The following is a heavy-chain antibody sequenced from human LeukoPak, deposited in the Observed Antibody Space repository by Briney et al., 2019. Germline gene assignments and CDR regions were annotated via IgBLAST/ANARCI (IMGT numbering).Heavy chain of an antibody. CDR3: ARPTKGTAAQGYDQ. V-gene: IGHV4-39*01. D-gene: IGHD6-6*01. Sequence: SETLSLTCTVSGGSISSSTYYWGWIRQPPGRGLEWIGSIYYSGSTYYNPSLKSRVTISVDTSKNQFSLKVISVTAADTAVYYCARPTKGTAAQGYDQWGQGILVTVAS. CDR2: IYYSGST. CDR1: GGSISSSTYY. J-gene: IGHJ4*02.